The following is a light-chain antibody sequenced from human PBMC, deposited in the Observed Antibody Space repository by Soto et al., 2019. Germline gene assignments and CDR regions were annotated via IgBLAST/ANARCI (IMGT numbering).Light chain of an antibody. Sequence: DIQMTQSPSTLSASVGDRVTITCRASQSISSWLAWYQQKPGKAPKLLIYDASSLESGVPSRFSGSGSGTEFTLTISSLQPDDFATYYCQQYNSYSRPFGQGTKVEL. CDR2: DAS. CDR1: QSISSW. CDR3: QQYNSYSRP. V-gene: IGKV1-5*01. J-gene: IGKJ1*01.